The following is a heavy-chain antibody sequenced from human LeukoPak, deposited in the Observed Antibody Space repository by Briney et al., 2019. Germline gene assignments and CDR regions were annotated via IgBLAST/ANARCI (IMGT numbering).Heavy chain of an antibody. J-gene: IGHJ5*01. Sequence: SGGSLRLSCVASDFTFDFYWMTWVRQAPGKGLEWLANILPDGSQKYYVDSVKGRFTISRDDAKNSLYLQMNSLRAEDTAVYYCARVSGNYYRWFDSWGQGTLVTVSS. V-gene: IGHV3-7*03. D-gene: IGHD1-26*01. CDR1: DFTFDFYW. CDR3: ARVSGNYYRWFDS. CDR2: ILPDGSQK.